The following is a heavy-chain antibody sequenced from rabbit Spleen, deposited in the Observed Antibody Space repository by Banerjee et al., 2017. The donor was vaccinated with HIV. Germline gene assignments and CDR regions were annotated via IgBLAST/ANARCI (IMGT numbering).Heavy chain of an antibody. V-gene: IGHV1S45*01. Sequence: QEQLEESGGDLVKPGASLTLTCIASGVSFSVSSYMCWVRQAPGKGLEWIACIDAGGSGFTYFASWAKGRFTISKTSSTTVTLQMTRLTAADTATYFCARDTSSSFSSYGMDLWGQGTLVT. J-gene: IGHJ6*01. CDR1: GVSFSVSSY. CDR3: ARDTSSSFSSYGMDL. D-gene: IGHD1-1*01. CDR2: IDAGGSGFT.